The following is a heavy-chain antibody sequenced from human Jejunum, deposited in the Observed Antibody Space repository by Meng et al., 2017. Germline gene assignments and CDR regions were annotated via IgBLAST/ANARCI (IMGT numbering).Heavy chain of an antibody. CDR2: VNAGNGNT. CDR3: ARLYYFDSSGTYDY. Sequence: QVHLVQSGAEVKKPGASVTVSCKASGYTFKNYLIHWVRQAPGQRLEWMGWVNAGNGNTKSSQNFQGRVTFNRDTSATTAYMELSSLTPEDTAVYYCARLYYFDSSGTYDYWGEGTLVTVSS. J-gene: IGHJ4*02. V-gene: IGHV1-3*01. D-gene: IGHD3-22*01. CDR1: GYTFKNYL.